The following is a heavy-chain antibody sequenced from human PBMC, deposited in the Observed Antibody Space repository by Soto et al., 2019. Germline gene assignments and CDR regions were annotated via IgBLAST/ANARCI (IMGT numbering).Heavy chain of an antibody. CDR2: IIPIFGTA. D-gene: IGHD3-3*01. CDR1: GGTFSSYA. J-gene: IGHJ5*02. V-gene: IGHV1-69*13. Sequence: SVKVSCKASGGTFSSYAISWVRQAPGQGLEWMGGIIPIFGTANYAQKFQGRVTITADESTSTAYMELSSLRSEDTAVYYCARDNYYDFWSGYYTGWFDPWGQGTLVTVSS. CDR3: ARDNYYDFWSGYYTGWFDP.